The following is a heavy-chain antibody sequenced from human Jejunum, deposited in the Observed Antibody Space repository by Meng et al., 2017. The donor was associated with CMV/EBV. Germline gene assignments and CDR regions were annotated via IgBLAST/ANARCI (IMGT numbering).Heavy chain of an antibody. Sequence: VPVDSISGYYFSWIRQPPGKGLEWIGNVDYYGSTKYNPSLKSRVTISVDPARSQLSLKLGSVSAADTAVYYCARGWGTTSPWDYWGQGMLVTVSS. CDR3: ARGWGTTSPWDY. D-gene: IGHD3-16*01. CDR1: VDSISGYY. V-gene: IGHV4-59*01. CDR2: VDYYGST. J-gene: IGHJ4*02.